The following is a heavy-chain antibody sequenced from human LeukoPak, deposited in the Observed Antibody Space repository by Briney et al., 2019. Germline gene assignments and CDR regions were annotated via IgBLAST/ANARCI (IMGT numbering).Heavy chain of an antibody. CDR3: ARGRGAGPGGTGGWFVR. CDR2: ISGDGSDT. CDR1: GFTFSSSW. V-gene: IGHV3-74*01. Sequence: PGGSLRLSCVASGFTFSSSWMHWVRQVPGKGLMWVSRISGDGSDTSYADSVEGRFAVSRDNAKNTLFLQMSSLRGDDTAVYYCARGRGAGPGGTGGWFVRWGQGNLVTVSS. J-gene: IGHJ5*02. D-gene: IGHD1-1*01.